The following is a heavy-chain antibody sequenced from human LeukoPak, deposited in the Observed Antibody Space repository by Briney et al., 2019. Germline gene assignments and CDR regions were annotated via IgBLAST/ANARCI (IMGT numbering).Heavy chain of an antibody. CDR2: ISSSSSYI. CDR3: ARELLELLDAFDI. CDR1: GFTFSSYS. Sequence: VGSLRLSCAASGFTFSSYSMNWVRQAPGKGLEWVSSISSSSSYIYYADSVKGRFTISRDNAKNSLYLQMNSLRAEDTAVYYCARELLELLDAFDIWGQGTMVTVSS. D-gene: IGHD1-26*01. V-gene: IGHV3-21*01. J-gene: IGHJ3*02.